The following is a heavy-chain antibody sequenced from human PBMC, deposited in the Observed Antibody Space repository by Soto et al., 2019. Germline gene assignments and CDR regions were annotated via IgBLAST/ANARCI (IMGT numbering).Heavy chain of an antibody. V-gene: IGHV1-18*01. D-gene: IGHD1-1*01. CDR3: ARDTTPTDN. CDR2: ISACNTNT. J-gene: IGHJ4*02. CDR1: GYTFTGYH. Sequence: QVQLVQSGAEVKKPGASVKVSCKTSGYTFTGYHIRWVRQAPGQGLEWMGWISACNTNTNYAQKFQGRVTMTTDTLTSTAYMELRSLRSDETAVYYCARDTTPTDNWGQGTLVTVSS.